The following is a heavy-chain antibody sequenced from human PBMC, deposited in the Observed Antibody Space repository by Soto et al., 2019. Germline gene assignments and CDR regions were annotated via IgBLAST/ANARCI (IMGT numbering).Heavy chain of an antibody. CDR3: ARDFRYSYGYDWYFDL. V-gene: IGHV4-4*02. Sequence: QVQLQESGPGLVKPSGTLSLTCAVSGGSISSSNWWSWVRQPPGKGLEWIGEIYHSGSTNYNPSLKSRVTISVDKSKNQFSLKLSSVSAADTAVYYCARDFRYSYGYDWYFDLWGRGTLVTVSS. CDR1: GGSISSSNW. D-gene: IGHD5-18*01. CDR2: IYHSGST. J-gene: IGHJ2*01.